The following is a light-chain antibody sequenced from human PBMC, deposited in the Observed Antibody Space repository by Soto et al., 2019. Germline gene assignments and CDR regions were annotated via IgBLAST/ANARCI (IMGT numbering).Light chain of an antibody. CDR3: AAWDDSLTGLYV. CDR1: SSNIGSNT. V-gene: IGLV1-44*01. J-gene: IGLJ1*01. CDR2: SNN. Sequence: QSVLTQPPSASGTPGQRVTISCSGSSSNIGSNTVNWYQQLPGTAPKLLIYSNNQRPSGVPDRFSGSKSGTSASLAISGLQSEDEADYYCAAWDDSLTGLYVFGTGNKVTV.